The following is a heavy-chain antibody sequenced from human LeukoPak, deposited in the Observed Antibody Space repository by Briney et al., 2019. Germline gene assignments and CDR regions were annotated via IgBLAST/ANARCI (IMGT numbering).Heavy chain of an antibody. J-gene: IGHJ4*02. V-gene: IGHV1-46*01. CDR3: ARNGDGCNYVRF. Sequence: GASVKVSCKASGYTFTSYYMHWVRQAPGQGREGMGVINPSGGSTSYAQKFQGRVTMTRDMSTSTVYMELSSLRSEDTAVYYCARNGDGCNYVRFWGQGTLVTVSS. CDR1: GYTFTSYY. D-gene: IGHD5-24*01. CDR2: INPSGGST.